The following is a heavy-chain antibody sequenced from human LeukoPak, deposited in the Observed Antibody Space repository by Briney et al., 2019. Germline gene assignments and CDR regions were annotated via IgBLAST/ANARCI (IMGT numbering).Heavy chain of an antibody. CDR2: IIPIFGTA. D-gene: IGHD6-13*01. Sequence: SVKVSCKASGGTFSSYAISWVRQAPEQGLEWMGGIIPIFGTANYAQKFQGRVTITADESTSTAYMELSSLRSEDTAVYYCARDLGIAAAVYFDYWGQGTLVTVSS. CDR1: GGTFSSYA. CDR3: ARDLGIAAAVYFDY. V-gene: IGHV1-69*13. J-gene: IGHJ4*02.